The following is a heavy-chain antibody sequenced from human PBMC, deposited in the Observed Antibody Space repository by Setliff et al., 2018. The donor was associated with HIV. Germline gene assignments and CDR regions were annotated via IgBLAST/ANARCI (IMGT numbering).Heavy chain of an antibody. CDR2: IYYTGTT. CDR1: GGSFTDIGGSFAEYY. D-gene: IGHD6-13*01. Sequence: ETLSPTCAVLGGSFTDIGGSFAEYYWSWVRQPPGKGLELIGSIYYTGTTYYPPSLESRVTLSVDMSRNQFSLRLTSVTAADTGVYYCARHSDSSRWPPGGYYHYMDVRGKGTTVTVSS. CDR3: ARHSDSSRWPPGGYYHYMDV. J-gene: IGHJ6*03. V-gene: IGHV4-39*01.